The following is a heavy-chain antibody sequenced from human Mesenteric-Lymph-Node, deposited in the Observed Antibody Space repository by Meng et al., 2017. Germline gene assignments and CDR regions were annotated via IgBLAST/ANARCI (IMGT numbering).Heavy chain of an antibody. V-gene: IGHV3-23*01. D-gene: IGHD4-17*01. Sequence: GGSLRLSCAASGFTFSSYAMSWVRQAPGKGLEWVSANSGSGGSTYHVDAVKGRFTISRDNSKNTLYLQMNSLRAEDTAIYYCAKGRGGGDYQVDYWGQGTLVTVSS. CDR1: GFTFSSYA. CDR2: NSGSGGST. CDR3: AKGRGGGDYQVDY. J-gene: IGHJ4*02.